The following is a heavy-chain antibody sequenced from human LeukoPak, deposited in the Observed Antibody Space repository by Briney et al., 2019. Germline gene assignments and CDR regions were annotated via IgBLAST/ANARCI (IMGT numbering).Heavy chain of an antibody. V-gene: IGHV1-18*01. CDR3: ARDLSIAAPEAFDI. CDR1: GYTFTSYG. Sequence: ASVKVSCKASGYTFTSYGISWVRQAPGQGLEWMGWISAYNGNTNYAQKLQGRVTKTTDTSTSTAYMELRSLRSDDTAVYYCARDLSIAAPEAFDIWGQGTMVTVSS. D-gene: IGHD6-6*01. CDR2: ISAYNGNT. J-gene: IGHJ3*02.